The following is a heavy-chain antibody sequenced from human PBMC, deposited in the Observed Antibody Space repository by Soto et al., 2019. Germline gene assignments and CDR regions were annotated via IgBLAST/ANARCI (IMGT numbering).Heavy chain of an antibody. Sequence: ASVKVSCKASGYTFTSYGISWVRQAPGQGLEWMGWISAYNGNTNYAQKLQGRVTMTTDTSTSTAYMELRSLRSDDTAVYYCARDRVFQWFVEPFLTHSDAFDIWGQGTMVTVSS. V-gene: IGHV1-18*01. CDR2: ISAYNGNT. CDR3: ARDRVFQWFVEPFLTHSDAFDI. CDR1: GYTFTSYG. D-gene: IGHD3-10*01. J-gene: IGHJ3*02.